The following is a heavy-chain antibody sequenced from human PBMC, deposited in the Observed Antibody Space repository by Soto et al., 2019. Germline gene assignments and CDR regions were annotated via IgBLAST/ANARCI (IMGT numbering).Heavy chain of an antibody. V-gene: IGHV1-3*01. CDR3: ARGLGSAGWFDP. CDR2: INAGNGNT. D-gene: IGHD6-25*01. CDR1: GYTFTSYA. J-gene: IGHJ5*02. Sequence: ASVKVSCKASGYTFTSYAMHWVRQAPGQRLEWMGWINAGNGNTKYSQKFQGRVTITRDTSASTAYMELSSLRSEDTAVYYCARGLGSAGWFDPWGQGTLVTAPQ.